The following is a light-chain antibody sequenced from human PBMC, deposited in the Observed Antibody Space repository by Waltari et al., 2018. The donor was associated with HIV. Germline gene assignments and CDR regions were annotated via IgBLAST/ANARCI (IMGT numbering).Light chain of an antibody. CDR1: SRDVGGYNS. J-gene: IGLJ1*01. Sequence: QSALTQPASVSGSPGQSITISCSGTSRDVGGYNSVSWYQQRPGKAPKLIIYEVNSRPSGLSDRFSGSKSGNTASLTISGLQVEDEAEYYCSSYTTTYTYVFGSGTKVTVL. CDR2: EVN. CDR3: SSYTTTYTYV. V-gene: IGLV2-14*03.